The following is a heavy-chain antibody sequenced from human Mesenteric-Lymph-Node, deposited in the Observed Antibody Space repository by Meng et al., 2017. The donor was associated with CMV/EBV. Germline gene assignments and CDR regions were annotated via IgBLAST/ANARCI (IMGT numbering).Heavy chain of an antibody. CDR2: ISAYNGNT. D-gene: IGHD2-21*01. CDR3: ARDKYCGANCYSGWFDS. J-gene: IGHJ5*01. Sequence: ASVKVSCKVSGYTLTELSMHWVRQAPGQGLEWMGWISAYNGNTNYAQKLQGRVTMTRDASSATGYMELSGLTSDDTAVYYCARDKYCGANCYSGWFDSWGQGTLVTVSS. V-gene: IGHV1-2*02. CDR1: GYTLTELS.